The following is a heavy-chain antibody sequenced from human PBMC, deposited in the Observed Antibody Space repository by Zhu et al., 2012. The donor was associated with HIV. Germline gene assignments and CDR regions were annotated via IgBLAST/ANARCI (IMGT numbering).Heavy chain of an antibody. D-gene: IGHD3-22*01. CDR3: ARAKPGGYDTSGNTRPGWFDP. CDR1: IYSISSGYY. Sequence: QVQLQESGPGLVKPSETLSLTCSVSIYSISSGYYWGWIRQPPGKGLEWIGSIYHSGSTYYNPSLRSRVTISIDTSKNHFSLNLTSVTAADTAVYYCARAKPGGYDTSGNTRPGWFDPWGQGTLVTVSS. J-gene: IGHJ5*02. V-gene: IGHV4-38-2*02. CDR2: IYHSGST.